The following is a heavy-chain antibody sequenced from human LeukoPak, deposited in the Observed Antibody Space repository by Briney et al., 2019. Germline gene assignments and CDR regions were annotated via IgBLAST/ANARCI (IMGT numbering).Heavy chain of an antibody. CDR3: VRDLSNRLHYMDV. Sequence: PGGSLRLSCAASEFTFRTYSMNWVRQAPGKGLEWVSYIDTTSSTIYYADSVKGRFTISRDNAKNSLYLQMNSLRAEDTAVYYCVRDLSNRLHYMDVWGKGTTVTVSS. J-gene: IGHJ6*03. CDR1: EFTFRTYS. V-gene: IGHV3-48*01. D-gene: IGHD1-14*01. CDR2: IDTTSSTI.